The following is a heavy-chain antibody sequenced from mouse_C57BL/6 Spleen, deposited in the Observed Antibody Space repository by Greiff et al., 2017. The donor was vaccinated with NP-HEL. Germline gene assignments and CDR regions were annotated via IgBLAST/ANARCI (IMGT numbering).Heavy chain of an antibody. CDR3: ARCSSYLYYAMDY. D-gene: IGHD5-5*01. J-gene: IGHJ4*01. CDR1: GYAFSSYW. Sequence: QVQLKESGAELVKPGASVKISCKASGYAFSSYWMNWVKQRPGKGLEWIGQIYPGDGDTNYNGKFKGKATLTADKSSSTAYMQLSSLTSEDSAVYFCARCSSYLYYAMDYWGQGTSVTVSS. V-gene: IGHV1-80*01. CDR2: IYPGDGDT.